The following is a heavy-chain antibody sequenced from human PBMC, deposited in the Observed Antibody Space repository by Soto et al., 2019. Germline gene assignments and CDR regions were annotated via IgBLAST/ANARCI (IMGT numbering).Heavy chain of an antibody. CDR1: GGSFSGYY. CDR3: AKGLNYYSSGSRKLYYYYMDV. V-gene: IGHV4-34*01. CDR2: INHSGST. D-gene: IGHD3-10*01. J-gene: IGHJ6*03. Sequence: SETLSLTCAVYGGSFSGYYWSWIRQPPGKGLEWIGEINHSGSTNYNPSLKSRVTISVDTSKNQFSLKLSSVTAADTAVYYCAKGLNYYSSGSRKLYYYYMDVWGKGTTVTVSS.